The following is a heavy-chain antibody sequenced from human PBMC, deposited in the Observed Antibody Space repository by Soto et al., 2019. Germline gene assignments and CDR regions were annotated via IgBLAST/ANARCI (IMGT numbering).Heavy chain of an antibody. CDR2: IYWDGDK. CDR1: GFSLTTSGVG. V-gene: IGHV2-5*02. Sequence: SGPTLVNPTQTLTLTCTFSGFSLTTSGVGVGWIRQPPGKALEWLALIYWDGDKRYSPSLKNRLTITRDTSKNQVVLTMTNVDPADTATYYCTHRDGRTVTVDYWGQGTLVTVSS. D-gene: IGHD4-17*01. J-gene: IGHJ4*02. CDR3: THRDGRTVTVDY.